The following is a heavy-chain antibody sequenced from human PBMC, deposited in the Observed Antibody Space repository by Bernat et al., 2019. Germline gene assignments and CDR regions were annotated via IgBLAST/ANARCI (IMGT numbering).Heavy chain of an antibody. CDR2: ISYDGSNK. CDR3: AKDYYGSGSYLLDY. CDR1: GFTFSSYG. V-gene: IGHV3-30*18. D-gene: IGHD3-10*01. J-gene: IGHJ4*02. Sequence: QVQLVESGGGVVQPGRSLRLSCAASGFTFSSYGMHWVRQAPGKGLEWVAVISYDGSNKNYADSVKGRFTISRDNSKNTLYLQMNSLRAEDTAVYYCAKDYYGSGSYLLDYWGQGTLVTVSS.